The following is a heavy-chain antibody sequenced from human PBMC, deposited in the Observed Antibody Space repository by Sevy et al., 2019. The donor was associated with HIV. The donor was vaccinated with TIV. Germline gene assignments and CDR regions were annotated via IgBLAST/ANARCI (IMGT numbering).Heavy chain of an antibody. CDR2: ISYDESQK. Sequence: GGSLRLSCAASGFTFSSHGMHWVRQAPGKGLEWVAVISYDESQKYYTDPLKGRFPISGDNSKNRLYLQMNRLTPEDTALDYCAKEGMPSGPRLLWFAELLYQFDFWGQGTLVTVSS. V-gene: IGHV3-30*18. D-gene: IGHD3-10*01. CDR1: GFTFSSHG. J-gene: IGHJ4*02. CDR3: AKEGMPSGPRLLWFAELLYQFDF.